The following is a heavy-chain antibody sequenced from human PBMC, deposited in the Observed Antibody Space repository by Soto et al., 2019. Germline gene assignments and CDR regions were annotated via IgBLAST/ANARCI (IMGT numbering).Heavy chain of an antibody. CDR2: INPSGGST. D-gene: IGHD1-1*01. J-gene: IGHJ6*02. Sequence: ASVKVSCKASGYTFTSYYMHWVRQAPGQGLEWMGIINPSGGSTSYAQKFQGRVTMTRDTSTSTVYMELSSLRSEDTAVYYCARDIGGGWNDVAYSYGMDGWGQGTTVTVSS. CDR1: GYTFTSYY. V-gene: IGHV1-46*01. CDR3: ARDIGGGWNDVAYSYGMDG.